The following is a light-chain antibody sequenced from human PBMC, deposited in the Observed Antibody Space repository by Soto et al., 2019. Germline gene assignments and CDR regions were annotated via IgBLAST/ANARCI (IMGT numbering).Light chain of an antibody. Sequence: EIVLTQSPGTLSLSPGERATLSCRASQSVSSSYLAWYQQTPGQAPRLLIYGASSRATGIPDRFSGSGSGPDFTLTISRLEPEDFAVYYCQHYGSSPLTFGGGTKVEIK. CDR2: GAS. CDR3: QHYGSSPLT. J-gene: IGKJ4*01. CDR1: QSVSSSY. V-gene: IGKV3-20*01.